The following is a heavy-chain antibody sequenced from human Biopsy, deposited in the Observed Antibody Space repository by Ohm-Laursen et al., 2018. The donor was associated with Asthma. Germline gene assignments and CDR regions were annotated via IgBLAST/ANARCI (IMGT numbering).Heavy chain of an antibody. CDR1: GTHFGSYN. J-gene: IGHJ4*02. D-gene: IGHD1-26*01. V-gene: IGHV3-30-3*01. CDR3: ARDAWELQKPYAYYFDY. CDR2: ISYDGSNK. Sequence: SLRLSCAASGTHFGSYNMHWVRQAPGKGLEWVAVISYDGSNKYYADSVKGRFTISRDNSKNTLYLQMNSLRAEDTAVYYCARDAWELQKPYAYYFDYWGQGTLVTVSS.